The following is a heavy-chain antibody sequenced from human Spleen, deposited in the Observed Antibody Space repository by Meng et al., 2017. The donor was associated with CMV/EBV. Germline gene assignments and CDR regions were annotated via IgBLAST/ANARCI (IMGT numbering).Heavy chain of an antibody. Sequence: GGSLRLSCAASGFTFSTYGMHWVRQAPGKGLEWVAFIRYDGSNKYYADSVKGRFTISRDNSKNTLYLQINSLRDEDTAVYYCAKDFPWPYSDYGISNWFDPWGQGTLVTVSS. J-gene: IGHJ5*02. V-gene: IGHV3-30*02. CDR2: IRYDGSNK. CDR3: AKDFPWPYSDYGISNWFDP. D-gene: IGHD5-12*01. CDR1: GFTFSTYG.